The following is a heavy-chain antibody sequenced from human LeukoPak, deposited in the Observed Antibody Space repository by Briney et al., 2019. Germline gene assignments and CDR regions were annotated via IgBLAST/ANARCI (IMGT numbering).Heavy chain of an antibody. V-gene: IGHV1-18*01. CDR2: ISSNSDNT. CDR1: GYTFTSYG. Sequence: GPVKVSCKATGYTFTSYGISWVRQAPGQGLEWMGWISSNSDNTNYAQKLQGRVTMTTDTSTSTAYMELRSLRSDDTAVYYCARDWGSIKVTTDYWGQGTLVTVSS. D-gene: IGHD3-16*01. J-gene: IGHJ4*02. CDR3: ARDWGSIKVTTDY.